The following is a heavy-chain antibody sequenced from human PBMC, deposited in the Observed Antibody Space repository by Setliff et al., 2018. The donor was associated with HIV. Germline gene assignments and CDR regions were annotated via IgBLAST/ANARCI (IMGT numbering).Heavy chain of an antibody. J-gene: IGHJ3*02. CDR3: ARHYPRSDDAFDI. D-gene: IGHD6-19*01. V-gene: IGHV4-34*04. Sequence: PSETLSLTCAVYGGSFSGYNWSWIRQTPGKGLEWIGEINHSGSTNHNPSLKSRATISVDTSKNQFSLKLSSVTAADTAVYYCARHYPRSDDAFDIWGQGTMVTVS. CDR2: INHSGST. CDR1: GGSFSGYN.